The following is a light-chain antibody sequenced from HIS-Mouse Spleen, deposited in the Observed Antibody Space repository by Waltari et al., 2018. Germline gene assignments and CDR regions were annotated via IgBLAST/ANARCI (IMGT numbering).Light chain of an antibody. V-gene: IGLV1-44*01. CDR3: AAWDDSLNGWV. J-gene: IGLJ3*02. CDR2: SNN. Sequence: QSVLTQPPSASGTPGQRVPISCSGSSSNIGRNTVNWYQQLPGTAPKLLIYSNNQRPSGVPDRFSGSKSGTSASLAISGLQSEDEADYYCAAWDDSLNGWVFGGGTKLTVL. CDR1: SSNIGRNT.